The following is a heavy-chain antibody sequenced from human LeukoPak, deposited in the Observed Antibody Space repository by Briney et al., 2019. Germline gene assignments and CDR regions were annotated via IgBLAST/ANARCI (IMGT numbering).Heavy chain of an antibody. V-gene: IGHV3-66*02. D-gene: IGHD3-10*01. CDR3: ARDAVPIVVRGVIGTYYFDY. CDR2: IYSGGST. J-gene: IGHJ4*02. Sequence: GGSLRLSCAASGFTVSSNYMSWVRQAPGKGLEWVSVIYSGGSTYYADSVKGRFTISRDNSKDTLYLQMNSLRAEDTAVYYCARDAVPIVVRGVIGTYYFDYWGQGTLVTVSS. CDR1: GFTVSSNY.